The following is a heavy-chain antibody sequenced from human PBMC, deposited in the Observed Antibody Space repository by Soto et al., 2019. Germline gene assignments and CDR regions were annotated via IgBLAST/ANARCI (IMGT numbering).Heavy chain of an antibody. D-gene: IGHD2-15*01. CDR3: EQVHGAATRRGFDY. CDR1: GFTFSSYS. V-gene: IGHV3-23*01. J-gene: IGHJ4*02. Sequence: EVQLLESGGGLVQPGGSLRLSCAASGFTFSSYSMSWVRQAPGKGLEWVSAISGSGGSTYYADSVKGRFTISRDNSKNTLYLQLNSLRAEDAAVYHCEQVHGAATRRGFDYWGQGTLVTVSS. CDR2: ISGSGGST.